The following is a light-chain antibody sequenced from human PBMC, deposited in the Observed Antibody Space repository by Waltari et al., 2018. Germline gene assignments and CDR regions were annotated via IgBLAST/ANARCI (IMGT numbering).Light chain of an antibody. Sequence: DIVMTQSPDSLTVSLGERATIKCKSSQSLLYSSNSKNYLAWFQQKPGQPPKLLFYWASTRESGVPDRFSGGGSGTDFSLTISSLQSEDVAVYYCQQYSSPPRTFGQGTRVDLK. J-gene: IGKJ1*01. CDR1: QSLLYSSNSKNY. CDR3: QQYSSPPRT. V-gene: IGKV4-1*01. CDR2: WAS.